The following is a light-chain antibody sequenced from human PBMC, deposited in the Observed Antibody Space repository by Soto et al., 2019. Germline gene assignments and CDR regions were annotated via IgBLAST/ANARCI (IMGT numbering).Light chain of an antibody. J-gene: IGKJ1*01. CDR1: QSVSSN. Sequence: EIVMTQSPATLSVSPGERATLSCRASQSVSSNLAWYQQKRGQAPRILIYGASTRATGIPARFSGSGSGTEFTLTISSLHSEDFAVYHCQQYNSWPRTFGQGTKVEIK. V-gene: IGKV3-15*01. CDR2: GAS. CDR3: QQYNSWPRT.